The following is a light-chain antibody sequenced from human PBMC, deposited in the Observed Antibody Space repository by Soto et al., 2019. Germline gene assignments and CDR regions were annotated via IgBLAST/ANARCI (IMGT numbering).Light chain of an antibody. V-gene: IGLV2-14*01. CDR3: SSYTTSSTQV. CDR1: SSDVGYYNY. J-gene: IGLJ3*02. CDR2: EVS. Sequence: QSALTQPASVSGSPGQSITISCTGTSSDVGYYNYVSWYQHHPGKVPKLMIYEVSNRPSGVSNRLSGSKSGNTASLTISGLQAEDEADYYCSSYTTSSTQVFGGGTKLTVL.